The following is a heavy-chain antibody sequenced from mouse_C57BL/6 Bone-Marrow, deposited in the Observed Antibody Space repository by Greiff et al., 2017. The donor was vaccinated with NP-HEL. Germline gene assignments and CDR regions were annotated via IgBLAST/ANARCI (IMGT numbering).Heavy chain of an antibody. D-gene: IGHD2-4*01. J-gene: IGHJ4*01. V-gene: IGHV2-6*01. CDR2: IWGVGST. Sequence: VQGVESGPGLVAPSQSLSITCTVSGFSLTSYGVDWVRQSPGKGLEWLGVIWGVGSTNYNSALKSRLSISKDNSKSQVFLKMNSLQTDDTAMYYCARSYDYRSFYAMDYWGQGTSVTVSS. CDR1: GFSLTSYG. CDR3: ARSYDYRSFYAMDY.